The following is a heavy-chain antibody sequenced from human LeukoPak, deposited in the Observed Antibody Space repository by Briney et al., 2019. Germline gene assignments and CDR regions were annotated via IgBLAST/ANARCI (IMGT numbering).Heavy chain of an antibody. CDR1: GYTFTSYA. Sequence: ASVKVSCKASGYTFTSYAMHWVRQAPGQRLEWMGWINAGNGNTKYSQKFQGRVTITRDTSASTAYMELSSLRSEDTAVYYCATVSLLPSYHYYYMDVWGKGTTVTVSS. D-gene: IGHD2-15*01. J-gene: IGHJ6*03. V-gene: IGHV1-3*01. CDR2: INAGNGNT. CDR3: ATVSLLPSYHYYYMDV.